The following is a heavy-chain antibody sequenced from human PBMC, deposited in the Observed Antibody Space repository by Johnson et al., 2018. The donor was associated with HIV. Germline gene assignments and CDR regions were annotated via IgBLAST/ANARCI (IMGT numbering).Heavy chain of an antibody. CDR1: GFIVSSNY. CDR3: AKDRWVGVGDAFDI. D-gene: IGHD2-15*01. CDR2: FYSGGST. J-gene: IGHJ3*02. Sequence: MLLVESGGGLIQPGGYLRLSCAASGFIVSSNYMSWVRQAPGKGLEWVSGFYSGGSTYYADSVKGRFTISRDNSKNTLYLQMNSLRAEDTAVYYCAKDRWVGVGDAFDIWGQGTMVTVSS. V-gene: IGHV3-53*01.